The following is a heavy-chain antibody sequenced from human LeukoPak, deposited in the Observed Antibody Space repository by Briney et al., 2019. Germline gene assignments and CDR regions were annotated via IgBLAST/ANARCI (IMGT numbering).Heavy chain of an antibody. D-gene: IGHD2-2*02. V-gene: IGHV3-7*04. J-gene: IGHJ6*02. CDR2: IKQDGSEK. CDR1: RFTFSSYW. Sequence: PGGSLTLSCAASRFTFSSYWMSWVRQAPGKGLEWVANIKQDGSEKYYVDTVKGRFTISRDNAKNSLYLQMNSLRAEDTAVYYCARASDCSTTSCYKYYYGMDVWGQGTTVTVSS. CDR3: ARASDCSTTSCYKYYYGMDV.